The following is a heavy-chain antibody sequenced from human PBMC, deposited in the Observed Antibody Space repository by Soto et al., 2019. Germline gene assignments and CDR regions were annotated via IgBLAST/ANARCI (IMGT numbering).Heavy chain of an antibody. CDR3: ARSSSGWSTFDY. Sequence: SETLSLTCTVSGGSISRSSYYWGWIRQPPGKGLEWIGSIYYSGSTYYNPSLKSRVTISVDTSKNQFSLKLSSVTAADTAVYYCARSSSGWSTFDYWGQGTLVTVSS. J-gene: IGHJ4*02. D-gene: IGHD6-19*01. CDR2: IYYSGST. CDR1: GGSISRSSYY. V-gene: IGHV4-39*01.